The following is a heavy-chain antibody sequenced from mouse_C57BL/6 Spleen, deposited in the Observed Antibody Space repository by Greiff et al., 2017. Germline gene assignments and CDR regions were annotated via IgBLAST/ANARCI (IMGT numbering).Heavy chain of an antibody. V-gene: IGHV1-18*01. CDR1: GYTFTDYN. J-gene: IGHJ2*01. CDR3: ARRGYGSSPFDY. D-gene: IGHD1-1*01. Sequence: VQLKQSGPELVKPGASVKIPCKASGYTFTDYNMDWVKQSHGKSLEWIGDINPNNGGTIYNQKFKGKATLTVDKSSSTAYMELRSLTSEDTAVYYCARRGYGSSPFDYWGQGTTLTVSS. CDR2: INPNNGGT.